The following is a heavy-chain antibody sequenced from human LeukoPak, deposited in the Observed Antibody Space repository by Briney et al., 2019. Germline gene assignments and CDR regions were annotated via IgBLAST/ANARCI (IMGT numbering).Heavy chain of an antibody. Sequence: GGSLRLSCAASGFTFSSYWMHWVRQAPGKGLVWVSRINSDGSTTSYADSVKGRFTISRDNAKNTLYLQMNSLRDEDTAVYHCARTRSKVGTPTFDYWGQGTLVTVSS. J-gene: IGHJ4*02. CDR3: ARTRSKVGTPTFDY. CDR2: INSDGSTT. D-gene: IGHD4-23*01. CDR1: GFTFSSYW. V-gene: IGHV3-74*01.